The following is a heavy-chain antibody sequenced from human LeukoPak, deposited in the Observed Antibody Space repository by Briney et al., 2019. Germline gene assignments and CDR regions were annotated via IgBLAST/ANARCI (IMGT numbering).Heavy chain of an antibody. CDR2: IFYSGST. J-gene: IGHJ5*02. CDR3: ARGNYSSSWYSGWFDP. D-gene: IGHD6-13*01. V-gene: IGHV4-59*01. CDR1: GGSISSYY. Sequence: SETLSLTCTVSGGSISSYYWSWIRQPPGKGLEWIGYIFYSGSTNYNPSLKSRVTISVDTSKNQFSLKLSSVTAADTAVYYCARGNYSSSWYSGWFDPWGQGTLVTVSS.